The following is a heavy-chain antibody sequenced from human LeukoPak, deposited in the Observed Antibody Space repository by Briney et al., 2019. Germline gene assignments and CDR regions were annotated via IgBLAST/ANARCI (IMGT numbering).Heavy chain of an antibody. Sequence: SETLSLTCTVSGVSIGSYYWNWIRQPPGKGLEWIGYIYYRGSTSYNPSLQSRVTISIDTSKNQFSLKLSSVTAADTAVYYCARGYSRLNWFDPWGQGTLVTVSS. CDR1: GVSIGSYY. CDR2: IYYRGST. CDR3: ARGYSRLNWFDP. J-gene: IGHJ5*02. V-gene: IGHV4-59*01. D-gene: IGHD6-13*01.